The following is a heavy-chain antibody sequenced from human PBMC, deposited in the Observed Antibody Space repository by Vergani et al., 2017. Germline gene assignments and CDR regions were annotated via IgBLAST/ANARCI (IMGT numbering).Heavy chain of an antibody. CDR1: GFTVSNAW. V-gene: IGHV3-15*01. Sequence: EVQLVESGGGLVKPGGSLRLSCAASGFTVSNAWMSWVRPAPGKGLEWVGRIKSKTDGGTTDYAAPVKGRLTISRDDSKNTRYLQMNSLKTEDTAVYYCTTDGVEEQWLVLADAFDIWGQGTMVTVSS. CDR3: TTDGVEEQWLVLADAFDI. J-gene: IGHJ3*02. CDR2: IKSKTDGGTT. D-gene: IGHD6-19*01.